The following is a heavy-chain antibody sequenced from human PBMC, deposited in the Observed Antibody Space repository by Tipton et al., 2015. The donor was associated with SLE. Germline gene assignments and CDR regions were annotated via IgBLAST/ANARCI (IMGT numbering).Heavy chain of an antibody. D-gene: IGHD1-26*01. J-gene: IGHJ2*01. CDR2: IWYDGSKK. Sequence: SLRLSCAASGFTFSSYGMHWVRQAPGKGWAWVAVIWYDGSKKYYADSVKGRFTTPRENPKNTLYLQMNSLRAEDTAVYYCAKDVSAERRYFDLWGRGTRVTVSS. CDR1: GFTFSSYG. V-gene: IGHV3-33*06. CDR3: AKDVSAERRYFDL.